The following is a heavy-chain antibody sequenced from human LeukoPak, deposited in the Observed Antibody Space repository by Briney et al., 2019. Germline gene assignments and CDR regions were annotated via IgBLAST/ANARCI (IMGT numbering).Heavy chain of an antibody. D-gene: IGHD5-18*01. CDR2: IRSKAYGGTT. V-gene: IGHV3-49*03. J-gene: IGHJ4*02. CDR3: SSHTAPRIIAY. Sequence: GGSLRLSCTASGFTFGDYAMTWFRQAPGKGLEWVCFIRSKAYGGTTDYAASVKGRFTISRDDSKSIAYLQLNSLRTEDTAVYYCSSHTAPRIIAYWGQGTLVTVSS. CDR1: GFTFGDYA.